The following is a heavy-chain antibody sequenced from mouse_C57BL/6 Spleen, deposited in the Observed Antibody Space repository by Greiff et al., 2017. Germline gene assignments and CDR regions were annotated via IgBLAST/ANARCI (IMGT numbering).Heavy chain of an antibody. J-gene: IGHJ3*01. V-gene: IGHV5-4*03. CDR1: GFTFSSYA. CDR2: ISDGGSYT. Sequence: EVKLVESGGGLVKPGGSLKLSCAASGFTFSSYAMSWVRQTPEKRLEWVATISDGGSYTYYPDNVKGRFTISRDNAKNNLYLQMSHLKSEDTAMYYCARPPAFAYWGQGTLVTVSA. D-gene: IGHD6-1*01. CDR3: ARPPAFAY.